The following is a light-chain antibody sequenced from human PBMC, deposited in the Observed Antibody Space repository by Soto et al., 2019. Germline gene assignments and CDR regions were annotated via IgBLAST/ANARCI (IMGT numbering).Light chain of an antibody. V-gene: IGLV1-40*01. CDR1: SSNIGAGYD. Sequence: QSVLTQPPSVSGAPGQRVTISCTGSSSNIGAGYDVHWYQQLPGTAPKLLIYGNSNRPSGVPDRFSGSKSGTSASLAITGLQAEDEADYYCQSYDSSLSGSLVFGGRTKVTVL. CDR2: GNS. CDR3: QSYDSSLSGSLV. J-gene: IGLJ3*02.